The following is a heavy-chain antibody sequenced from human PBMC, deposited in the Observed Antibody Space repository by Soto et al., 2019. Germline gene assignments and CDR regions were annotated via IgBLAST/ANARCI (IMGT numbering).Heavy chain of an antibody. J-gene: IGHJ6*02. CDR2: ISYDGSNK. CDR1: EFTFSSYG. V-gene: IGHV3-30*03. CDR3: ARVGGGDCHYGMDV. D-gene: IGHD2-21*02. Sequence: PGGSLRLSCAASEFTFSSYGMHWVRQAPGKGLGWVAVISYDGSNKYYADSVKGRFTISRDNSKNTLYLQMNSLRAEDTAVYYCARVGGGDCHYGMDVWGQGTTVTVSS.